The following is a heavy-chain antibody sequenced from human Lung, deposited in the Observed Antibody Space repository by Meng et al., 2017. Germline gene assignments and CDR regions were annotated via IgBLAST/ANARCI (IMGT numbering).Heavy chain of an antibody. V-gene: IGHV1-2*06. J-gene: IGHJ4*02. CDR3: ARDEDISAAGKLFGDY. CDR2: INPKSGDT. Sequence: SGAAGKEPRASVKVPCKASGYTFPDYWLHWVRRAPGQGLEWMGRINPKSGDTHYEQRFQGRVTMTGDTSISTAYMELSGLRSDDTAMYYCARDEDISAAGKLFGDYWGQGTLVTVSS. CDR1: GYTFPDYW. D-gene: IGHD6-13*01.